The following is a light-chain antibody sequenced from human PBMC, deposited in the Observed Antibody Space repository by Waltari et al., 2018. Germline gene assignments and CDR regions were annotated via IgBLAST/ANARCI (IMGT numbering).Light chain of an antibody. V-gene: IGKV1-39*01. CDR3: QQSFITPLT. J-gene: IGKJ4*01. CDR2: SAS. CDR1: QPIRAA. Sequence: DVQMTQSPSSLSASVGDRVAITCRSSQPIRAALSWYQQTPGKAPKLLIHSASSLQGGVPSRFSGSVSGTHFTLTITSLQPEDFATYYCQQSFITPLTFGGGTRVEIK.